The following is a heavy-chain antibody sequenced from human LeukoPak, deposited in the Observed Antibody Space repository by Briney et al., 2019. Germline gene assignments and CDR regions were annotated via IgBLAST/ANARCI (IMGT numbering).Heavy chain of an antibody. J-gene: IGHJ4*02. D-gene: IGHD5-12*01. CDR2: IRSKNFGETQ. Sequence: PERSLRLSCTVSEFNFGDYTMTWVRQAPGKGLEWVSFIRSKNFGETQEYAAAVKGRFTISRDDSKNITYLEMNSLKTEDTAVYYCYSGHDSIYFDYWGQGTLVTVSS. V-gene: IGHV3-49*04. CDR3: YSGHDSIYFDY. CDR1: EFNFGDYT.